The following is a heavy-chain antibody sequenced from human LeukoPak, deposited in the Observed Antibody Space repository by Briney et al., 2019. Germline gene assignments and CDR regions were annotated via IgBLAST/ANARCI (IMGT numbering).Heavy chain of an antibody. CDR1: GGSISSYY. V-gene: IGHV4-59*01. J-gene: IGHJ6*03. CDR2: IYYSGST. D-gene: IGHD2-2*01. Sequence: PSETLSLTCTVSGGSISSYYWSWIRQPPGKGLEWIGYIYYSGSTNYNPSLKSRVTISVDTSKNQFSLKLSSVTAADTAVYYCARDNDCSSTSCYVGAYYYYYMDVWGKGTTVTVSS. CDR3: ARDNDCSSTSCYVGAYYYYYMDV.